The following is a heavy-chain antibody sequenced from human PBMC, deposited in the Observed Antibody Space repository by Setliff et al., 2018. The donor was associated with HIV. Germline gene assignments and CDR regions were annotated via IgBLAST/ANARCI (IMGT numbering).Heavy chain of an antibody. CDR2: ISGSGGST. V-gene: IGHV3-23*01. D-gene: IGHD7-27*01. CDR3: ATDLHWAFDY. J-gene: IGHJ4*02. Sequence: PGGSLRLSCAASGFTFSNYAMNWVRQAPGKGLEWVSAISGSGGSTYYTDSVKGRFTISRDNAKNSLYLQMNSLRAEDAAVYYCATDLHWAFDYWGQGSLVTVSS. CDR1: GFTFSNYA.